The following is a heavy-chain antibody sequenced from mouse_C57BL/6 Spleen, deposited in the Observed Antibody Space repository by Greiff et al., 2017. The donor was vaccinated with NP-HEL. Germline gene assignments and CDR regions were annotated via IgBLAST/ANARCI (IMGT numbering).Heavy chain of an antibody. Sequence: LQESGAELARPGASVKLSCKASGYTFTSYGISWVKQRTGQGLEWIGEIYPRSGNTYYNEKFKGKATLTADKSSSTAYMELRSLTSEDSAVYFCARSGYYGNDYAMDYWGQGTSVTVSS. D-gene: IGHD2-1*01. V-gene: IGHV1-81*01. CDR1: GYTFTSYG. CDR3: ARSGYYGNDYAMDY. CDR2: IYPRSGNT. J-gene: IGHJ4*01.